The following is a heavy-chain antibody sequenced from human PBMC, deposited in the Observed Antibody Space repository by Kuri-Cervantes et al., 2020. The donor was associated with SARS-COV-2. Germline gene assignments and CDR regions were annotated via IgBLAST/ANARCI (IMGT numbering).Heavy chain of an antibody. J-gene: IGHJ4*02. CDR1: GFTFSTYR. V-gene: IGHV3-21*01. CDR3: AREERGEYLDS. Sequence: GESLKISCAASGFTFSTYRMNWVRQAPGKGLEWVSSISSSANFIYYADSVQGRFTISRDNAKNSLFLQMNSLKAEDTGVYYCAREERGEYLDSWGQGTLVTVSS. D-gene: IGHD1-1*01. CDR2: ISSSANFI.